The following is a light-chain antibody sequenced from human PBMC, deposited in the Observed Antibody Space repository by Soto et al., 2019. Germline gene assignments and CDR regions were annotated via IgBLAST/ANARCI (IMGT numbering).Light chain of an antibody. CDR2: EVS. CDR3: SSYTVTNTLVV. Sequence: QSVLTQPASVSGSPGQSITISCTGTSSDVGPYNYVSWYQHHPGKAPKLIIYEVSNRPSGVSYRFSGSKSGNTASLTISGLQAEDEADYYCSSYTVTNTLVVFGGGTKLTVL. CDR1: SSDVGPYNY. V-gene: IGLV2-14*01. J-gene: IGLJ2*01.